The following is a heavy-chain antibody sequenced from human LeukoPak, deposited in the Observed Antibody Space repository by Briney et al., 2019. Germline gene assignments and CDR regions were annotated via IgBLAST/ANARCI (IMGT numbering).Heavy chain of an antibody. J-gene: IGHJ4*02. D-gene: IGHD3-16*01. CDR3: ARDSLWGQFDY. CDR1: GFTFSSYG. V-gene: IGHV3-33*01. Sequence: GRSLRLSCAASGFTFSSYGMHWVRQAPGKGLEWVAVIWYDGSNKYYADSVKGRFTISRDISENTLYLQMNSLRAEDTAVYYCARDSLWGQFDYWGQGTLVTVSS. CDR2: IWYDGSNK.